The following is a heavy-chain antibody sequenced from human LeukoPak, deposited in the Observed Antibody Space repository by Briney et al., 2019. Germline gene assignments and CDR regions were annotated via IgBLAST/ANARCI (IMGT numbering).Heavy chain of an antibody. CDR1: GGSFSGYY. CDR3: ARGTRSYDY. CDR2: INHSGST. J-gene: IGHJ4*02. V-gene: IGHV4-34*01. Sequence: SETLSLTCAVYGGSFSGYYWSWIRQPPGKGLEWIGEINHSGSTNYNPSLKSRVTISVDTSKNQFSLKLSSVTAADTAVYYCARGTRSYDYWGQGTLVTVSS.